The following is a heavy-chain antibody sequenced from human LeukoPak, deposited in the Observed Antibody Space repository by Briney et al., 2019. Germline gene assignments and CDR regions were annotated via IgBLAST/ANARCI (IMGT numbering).Heavy chain of an antibody. V-gene: IGHV1-8*01. J-gene: IGHJ6*02. D-gene: IGHD6-13*01. CDR1: GYSLTSFD. Sequence: ASVKVSCKASGYSLTSFDINWVRQGSGQGLEWMGWMNPKRGNTGYAPTFQGRVTITRDTSIDTAFMELSSLRPDDTAVYYCARGGSSSSYYNNYGLDVWGQGTTITVSS. CDR3: ARGGSSSSYYNNYGLDV. CDR2: MNPKRGNT.